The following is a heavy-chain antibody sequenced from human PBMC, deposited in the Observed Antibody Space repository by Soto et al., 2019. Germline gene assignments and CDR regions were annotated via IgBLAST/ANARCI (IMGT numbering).Heavy chain of an antibody. J-gene: IGHJ5*02. V-gene: IGHV1-8*01. CDR2: TNPNSGNT. CDR1: GYTFTSYD. Sequence: QVQLVQSGAEVKKPGASVKVSCKASGYTFTSYDINWVRQATGQGLEWMGWTNPNSGNTGYAQKFQGRVTMTRNTSISTAYMELSSLRSEDTAVYYCARGRTIFGVVISQGWFDPWGQGTLVTVSS. CDR3: ARGRTIFGVVISQGWFDP. D-gene: IGHD3-3*01.